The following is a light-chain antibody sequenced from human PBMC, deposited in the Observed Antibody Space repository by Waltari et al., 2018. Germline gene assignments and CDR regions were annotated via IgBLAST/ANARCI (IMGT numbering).Light chain of an antibody. V-gene: IGLV3-21*01. CDR1: NIGTYS. CDR2: YYR. CDR3: QVWQPHGDPGV. Sequence: SYVVTQPPSVSVAPGEPATIPCGGDNIGTYSVHWYQQKAGQAPVLVIFYYRDRPSGIRDRFAGYNAGNTATRTISRVEAGEEARYYCQVWQPHGDPGVFGTGTEGTVL. J-gene: IGLJ1*01.